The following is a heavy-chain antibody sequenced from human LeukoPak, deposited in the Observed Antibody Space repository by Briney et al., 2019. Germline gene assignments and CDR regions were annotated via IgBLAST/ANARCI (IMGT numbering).Heavy chain of an antibody. J-gene: IGHJ4*02. V-gene: IGHV3-74*01. CDR3: VSFYETY. Sequence: GGSLRLSCAASGNYWMHWVRQAPGKGLVWVSHINSDGSWTSYADSVKGRFTISKDNAKNMVYLQMNNLRAEDTAVYYCVSFYETYWGRGTLVTVSS. CDR1: GNYW. D-gene: IGHD2-2*01. CDR2: INSDGSWT.